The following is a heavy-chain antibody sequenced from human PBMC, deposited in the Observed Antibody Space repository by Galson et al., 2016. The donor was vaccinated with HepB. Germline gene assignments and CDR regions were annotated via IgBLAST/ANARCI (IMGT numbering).Heavy chain of an antibody. D-gene: IGHD5-12*01. CDR3: ARGESGYDGDWFDP. V-gene: IGHV1-46*01. CDR2: INPSGGST. J-gene: IGHJ5*02. CDR1: GYTFTTYY. Sequence: SVKVSCKASGYTFTTYYIHWVRQAPGQGLEWMGIINPSGGSTSYAQKFQGRATMTRETSTSTVYMELNRLRSDDTAVYFCARGESGYDGDWFDPWGQGTLVTVSS.